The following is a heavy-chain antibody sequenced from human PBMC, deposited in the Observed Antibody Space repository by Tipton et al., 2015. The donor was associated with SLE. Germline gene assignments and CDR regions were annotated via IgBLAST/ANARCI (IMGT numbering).Heavy chain of an antibody. D-gene: IGHD7-27*01. J-gene: IGHJ3*02. V-gene: IGHV3-21*04. CDR3: ARVTGTREAFDI. CDR2: ISSSSSYT. Sequence: SLRLSCAASGFTFSSYGMHWVRQAPGKGLEWVSSISSSSSYTNYADSVKGRFTISRDNAKNSLYLQMNSLRAEDTAVYYCARVTGTREAFDIWGQGTMVTVSS. CDR1: GFTFSSYG.